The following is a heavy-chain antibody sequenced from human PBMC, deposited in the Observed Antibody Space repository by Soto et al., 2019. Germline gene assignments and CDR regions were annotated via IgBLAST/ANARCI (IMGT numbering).Heavy chain of an antibody. CDR1: GFTFSDYW. D-gene: IGHD3-10*01. J-gene: IGHJ4*02. V-gene: IGHV3-7*05. CDR3: ASSMGRGGNDY. Sequence: EVQLVESGGGLVQPGGSLRLSCAASGFTFSDYWMSWVRQAPGKGLECVANIKTDGSEKYYVDPVKGRFTISRDNGKNSLYPQMNSLRAEGTAVYYCASSMGRGGNDYWGQGTLVAVSS. CDR2: IKTDGSEK.